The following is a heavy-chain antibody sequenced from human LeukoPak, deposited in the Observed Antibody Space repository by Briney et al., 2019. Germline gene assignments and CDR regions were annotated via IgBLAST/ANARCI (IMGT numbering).Heavy chain of an antibody. CDR3: ARVYGSSWRKFSSEYFQH. D-gene: IGHD6-13*01. CDR2: INHSGST. CDR1: GGSFSVYY. Sequence: SETLSLTCAVYGGSFSVYYWSWIRQPPGKGLEWIGEINHSGSTNYNPSLKSRVTISVDTSKNQFSLKLSSVTAADTAVYYCARVYGSSWRKFSSEYFQHWGQGTLVTVSS. V-gene: IGHV4-34*01. J-gene: IGHJ1*01.